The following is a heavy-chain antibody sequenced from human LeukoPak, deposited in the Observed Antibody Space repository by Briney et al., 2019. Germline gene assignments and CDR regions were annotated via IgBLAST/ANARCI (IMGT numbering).Heavy chain of an antibody. V-gene: IGHV4-4*07. J-gene: IGHJ4*02. CDR3: ARVVGYNSSSPYFDY. Sequence: SETLSLTWTVSGGSISNYYWSWIRQTAGKGLEWIGRIYRSGSTNYNPSLKSRVTMSVDTSKNQFSLKLSSVTAADTAVYYCARVVGYNSSSPYFDYWGQGTLVTVSS. CDR2: IYRSGST. CDR1: GGSISNYY. D-gene: IGHD6-6*01.